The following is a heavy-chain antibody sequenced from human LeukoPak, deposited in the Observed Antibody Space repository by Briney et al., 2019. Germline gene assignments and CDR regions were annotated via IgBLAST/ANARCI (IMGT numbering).Heavy chain of an antibody. CDR3: ARSRFLEWSYPDY. J-gene: IGHJ4*02. CDR2: IYTSGST. Sequence: SQTLSLTCTVSGGSISSGSYYWSWIRQPAGKGLEWIGRIYTSGSTNYNPSLKSRVTMSVDTSKNQFSLKLSSVTAADTAVYYCARSRFLEWSYPDYWGQGTLVTVSS. V-gene: IGHV4-61*02. D-gene: IGHD3-3*01. CDR1: GGSISSGSYY.